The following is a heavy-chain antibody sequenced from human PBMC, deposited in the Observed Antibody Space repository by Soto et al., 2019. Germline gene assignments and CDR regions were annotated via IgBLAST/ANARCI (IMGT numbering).Heavy chain of an antibody. CDR2: ISYDGSNK. J-gene: IGHJ2*01. D-gene: IGHD3-9*01. Sequence: RGKGLEWVAVISYDGSNKYYADSVKGRFTISRDNSKNTLYLQMNSLRAEDTAVYYCARDYPKPKSCFFQAGDGIRDCSTVAAFLLNRSSDL. CDR3: ARDYPKPKSCFFQAGDGIRDCSTVAAFLLNRSSDL. V-gene: IGHV3-30-3*01.